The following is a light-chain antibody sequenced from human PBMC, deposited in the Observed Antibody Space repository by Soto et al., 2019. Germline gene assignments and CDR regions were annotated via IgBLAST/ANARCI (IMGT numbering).Light chain of an antibody. Sequence: QSVLTQPASVSGSPGQSITISCTGTSSDVGSYNLVSWYQQHPGKAPKLIIYDVSKRPSGLSTRFSGSKSGNTASLTISGLQAEDEADYYCCSYAGGTAYVFGTGTKVTVL. CDR1: SSDVGSYNL. CDR3: CSYAGGTAYV. V-gene: IGLV2-23*02. J-gene: IGLJ1*01. CDR2: DVS.